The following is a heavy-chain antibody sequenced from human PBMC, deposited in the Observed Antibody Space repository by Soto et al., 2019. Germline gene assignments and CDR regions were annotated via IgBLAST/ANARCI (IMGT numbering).Heavy chain of an antibody. CDR1: GFTFSSYS. J-gene: IGHJ6*02. CDR3: AKDLRMGTNKYYYYGMDV. Sequence: TGGSLRLSCAASGFTFSSYSMNWVRQAPGRGPKWVSAISGSGGSTYYADSVKGRFTISRDNSKNTLYLQMNSLRAEDTAVYYCAKDLRMGTNKYYYYGMDVWGQGTTVTVSS. V-gene: IGHV3-23*01. CDR2: ISGSGGST. D-gene: IGHD7-27*01.